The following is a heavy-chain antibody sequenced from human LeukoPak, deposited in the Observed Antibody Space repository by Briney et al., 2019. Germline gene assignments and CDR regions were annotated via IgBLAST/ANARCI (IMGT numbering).Heavy chain of an antibody. Sequence: ASVKVSCRASGYSFTTYGIIWVRQAPGQGLEWMGWISTYNGNTNYAQKVQGRVTITTDTSTSTAYMELRRLRSDDTAVYYCARDTNYFTSSFDYWGQGTLVTVSS. V-gene: IGHV1-18*01. J-gene: IGHJ4*02. CDR2: ISTYNGNT. CDR1: GYSFTTYG. CDR3: ARDTNYFTSSFDY. D-gene: IGHD2-2*01.